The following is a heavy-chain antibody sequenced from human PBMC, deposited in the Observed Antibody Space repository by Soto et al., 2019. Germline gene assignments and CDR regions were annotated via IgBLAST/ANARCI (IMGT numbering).Heavy chain of an antibody. V-gene: IGHV3-74*01. CDR3: ARGWFGPDV. Sequence: EVQLVESGGGLVQPGGSLRLSCAASGFTLSGRSMHWVRQAPGKGLVWVSGIDNAGTDSTYADSVKGRFTSSRDNAKNRLYLQMNSLKVEDTAAYYCARGWFGPDVWGKGTTVTVSS. J-gene: IGHJ6*04. CDR2: IDNAGTDS. D-gene: IGHD3-10*01. CDR1: GFTLSGRS.